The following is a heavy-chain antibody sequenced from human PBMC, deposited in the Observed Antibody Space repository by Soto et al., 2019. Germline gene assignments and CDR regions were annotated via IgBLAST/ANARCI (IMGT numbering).Heavy chain of an antibody. CDR3: ARAGITIFGVVTLRPFDY. CDR2: ISGSGGST. V-gene: IGHV3-23*01. J-gene: IGHJ4*02. D-gene: IGHD3-3*01. Sequence: PGGSLRLSCAASGFTFSSYAMSWVRQAPGKGLEWVSAISGSGGSTYYADSVKGRFTISRDNSKNTLYLQMNSLRAEDTAVYYCARAGITIFGVVTLRPFDYWGQGPRSPSPQ. CDR1: GFTFSSYA.